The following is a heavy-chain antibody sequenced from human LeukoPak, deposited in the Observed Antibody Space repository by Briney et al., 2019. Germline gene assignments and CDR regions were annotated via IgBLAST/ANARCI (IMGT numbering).Heavy chain of an antibody. CDR3: ARALSWTTDSYYYMDV. Sequence: VASVKVSCKASRYTFTSYDINWVRQATGQGLEWMVWMNPNSGNTGYAQKFQGRVTMTKNTSITTAYMELSSLRSEDTAVYYCARALSWTTDSYYYMDVWGKGTTVTVSS. J-gene: IGHJ6*03. CDR1: RYTFTSYD. CDR2: MNPNSGNT. D-gene: IGHD3/OR15-3a*01. V-gene: IGHV1-8*01.